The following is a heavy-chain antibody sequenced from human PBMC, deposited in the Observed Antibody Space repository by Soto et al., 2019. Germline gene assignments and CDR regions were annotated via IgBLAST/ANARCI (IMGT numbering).Heavy chain of an antibody. Sequence: PGGSLRLSCAASGLIFSDVWMTWVRQAPGKGLEWVGRIKTKPDDGTIDYAAPVRGRFTISRDDSKNTLYLQMNSLKTEDTAVYYCTTDLTDDSSGYPVQDLVWGQGTLVTVSS. CDR1: GLIFSDVW. D-gene: IGHD3-22*01. CDR3: TTDLTDDSSGYPVQDLV. J-gene: IGHJ4*02. V-gene: IGHV3-15*01. CDR2: IKTKPDDGTI.